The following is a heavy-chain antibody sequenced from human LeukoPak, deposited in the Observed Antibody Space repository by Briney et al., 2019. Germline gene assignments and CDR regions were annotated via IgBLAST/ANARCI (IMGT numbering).Heavy chain of an antibody. D-gene: IGHD2-15*01. V-gene: IGHV5-51*01. CDR1: GYSFTSYW. CDR2: IFPGDSDT. J-gene: IGHJ4*02. CDR3: ARAACGGGSCPGGIDY. Sequence: HGESLKISCKGSGYSFTSYWIGWVRQMPGKGLEWMGIIFPGDSDTRYSPSFRDQVTISAEKSINTAYLQWSSLQASDTAMYYCARAACGGGSCPGGIDYWGQGTLVTVSS.